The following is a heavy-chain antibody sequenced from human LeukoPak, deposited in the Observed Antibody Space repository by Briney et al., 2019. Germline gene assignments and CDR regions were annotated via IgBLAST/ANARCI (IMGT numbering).Heavy chain of an antibody. D-gene: IGHD2-15*01. Sequence: GGSLRLSCAASGFTFSSYSMNWVRQAPGKGLEWVASIKEDGSEKYYVDSVKGRFAISRDNAKNSLYLQMNSLRAEDTAVYYCARKDCSGGRCHKLDYWGQGTLVTVSS. CDR3: ARKDCSGGRCHKLDY. CDR2: IKEDGSEK. CDR1: GFTFSSYS. J-gene: IGHJ4*02. V-gene: IGHV3-7*03.